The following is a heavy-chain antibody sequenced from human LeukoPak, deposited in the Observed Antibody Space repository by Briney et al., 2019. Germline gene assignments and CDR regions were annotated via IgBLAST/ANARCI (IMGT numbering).Heavy chain of an antibody. D-gene: IGHD3-10*01. J-gene: IGHJ4*02. CDR1: GGSFSGYY. V-gene: IGHV4-34*01. Sequence: SETLSLTCAVYGGSFSGYYWSWIRQPPGKGLEWIGEINHSGSTNYNPSLKSRVTISVDTSKNQFSLKLSSVTAPDTAVYYCARRLENRITMVRGTLKPYFDYWGQGTLVTVSS. CDR2: INHSGST. CDR3: ARRLENRITMVRGTLKPYFDY.